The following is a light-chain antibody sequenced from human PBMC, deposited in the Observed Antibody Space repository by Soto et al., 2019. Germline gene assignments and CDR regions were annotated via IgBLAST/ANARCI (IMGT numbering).Light chain of an antibody. V-gene: IGLV1-40*01. Sequence: QSVLTQPPSVSGAPGQRVTISCTGSSSNIGAGYDVHWYHHLPGTAPKLLIYGNNNRPSGVPDRFSGSKSGTSASLAITGLQAEDETHYYCQSFDSSLSVVFGGGTKLTVL. CDR3: QSFDSSLSVV. CDR2: GNN. CDR1: SSNIGAGYD. J-gene: IGLJ2*01.